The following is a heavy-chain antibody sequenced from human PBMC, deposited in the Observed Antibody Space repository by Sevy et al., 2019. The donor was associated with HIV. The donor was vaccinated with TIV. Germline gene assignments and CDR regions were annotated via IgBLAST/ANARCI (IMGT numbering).Heavy chain of an antibody. D-gene: IGHD3-22*01. CDR3: AKGGGGHYDPDEIGYYFYYYNMDV. CDR1: GFSFDSYG. J-gene: IGHJ6*03. V-gene: IGHV3-23*01. Sequence: GGSLRLSCAVSGFSFDSYGMTWVRQAPGKGLEWVSGISGSGTRTYYADSVKGRFSISRDNSKNRLYLQMNSLRSEDTAIYYCAKGGGGHYDPDEIGYYFYYYNMDVWRKGTTVIVSS. CDR2: ISGSGTRT.